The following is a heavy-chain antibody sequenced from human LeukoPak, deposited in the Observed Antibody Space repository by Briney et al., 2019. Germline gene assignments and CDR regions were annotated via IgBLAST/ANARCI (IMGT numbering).Heavy chain of an antibody. CDR3: ASGRGVVVPAAIRFYYYYYMDV. J-gene: IGHJ6*03. CDR1: GGSFSGYY. CDR2: INHSGST. D-gene: IGHD2-2*02. Sequence: PSETLSLTCAVYGGSFSGYYWSWIRQPPGKGLEWIGEINHSGSTNYTPSLKSRVTIPVDTSKNQFYLKLSSVTAADTAVYYCASGRGVVVPAAIRFYYYYYMDVWGKGTTVTVSS. V-gene: IGHV4-34*01.